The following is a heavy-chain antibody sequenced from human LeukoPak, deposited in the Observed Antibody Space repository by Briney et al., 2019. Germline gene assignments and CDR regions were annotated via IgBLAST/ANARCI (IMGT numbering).Heavy chain of an antibody. Sequence: SETLSLTCTVSGGSISSGSYYWSWIRQPAGKGLEWIGRIYTSGSTNYNPSLKSRFAISVDTSKNQFSLKLSSVTAADTAVYYCARVPPYYDFENDYWGQGTLVTVSS. V-gene: IGHV4-61*02. CDR1: GGSISSGSYY. CDR3: ARVPPYYDFENDY. J-gene: IGHJ4*02. CDR2: IYTSGST. D-gene: IGHD3-3*01.